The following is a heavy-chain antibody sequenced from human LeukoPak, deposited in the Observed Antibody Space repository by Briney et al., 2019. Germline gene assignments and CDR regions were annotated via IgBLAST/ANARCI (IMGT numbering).Heavy chain of an antibody. J-gene: IGHJ4*02. CDR1: GITGSPFSSHW. D-gene: IGHD5-18*01. CDR2: ISGSGSNT. CDR3: AKDRHGAWIQAH. Sequence: PGGSLRLSCAASGITGSPFSSHWLHWVRQAPGKGLEWVSGISGSGSNTYYADSVKGRFTISRDSSKNTLYLQMNSLTAEDTALYYCAKDRHGAWIQAHWGQGTLVTVSS. V-gene: IGHV3-23*01.